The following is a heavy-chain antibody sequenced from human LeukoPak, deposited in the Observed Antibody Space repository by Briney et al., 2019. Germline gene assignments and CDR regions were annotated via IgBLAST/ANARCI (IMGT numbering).Heavy chain of an antibody. CDR2: MNPNSGNT. D-gene: IGHD3-10*01. J-gene: IGHJ4*02. CDR3: ARGITMVRGVIYYFDY. CDR1: GYTFTTYD. V-gene: IGHV1-8*01. Sequence: GASVKVSCKASGYTFTTYDINWVRQATGQGLEWMGWMNPNSGNTGYAQKFQGRVTMTRNTSMSTAYMELNSLRSEDTAVYYCARGITMVRGVIYYFDYWGQGTLVTVSS.